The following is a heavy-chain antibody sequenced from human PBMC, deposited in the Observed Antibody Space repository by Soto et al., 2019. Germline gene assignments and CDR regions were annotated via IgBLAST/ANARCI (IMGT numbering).Heavy chain of an antibody. D-gene: IGHD6-19*01. Sequence: QVQLQESGPGLVKPSETLSLTCTVSGGSVSSGSYYWSWIQQSPGKGLEWIGYIYYSGSINYNLSLKSRVTLSVDTAKNQFSLRLRSVTAADTALYYCARGSSGYFRNAFDVWGQGTMVTVSS. CDR2: IYYSGSI. J-gene: IGHJ3*01. CDR1: GGSVSSGSYY. CDR3: ARGSSGYFRNAFDV. V-gene: IGHV4-61*01.